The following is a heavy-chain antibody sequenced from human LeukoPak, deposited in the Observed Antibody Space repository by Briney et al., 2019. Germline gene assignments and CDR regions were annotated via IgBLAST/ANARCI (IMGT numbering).Heavy chain of an antibody. CDR2: IYYSGST. J-gene: IGHJ4*02. CDR1: GGSLSRGDYY. V-gene: IGHV4-30-4*08. CDR3: AREAPWQQGFDY. Sequence: SETLSLTCTVSGGSLSRGDYYWRWIRQPPGKGLQWIGYIYYSGSTYYNPSLKSRVTISVDTSKNQFSLKLSSVTAADTAVYYCAREAPWQQGFDYWGQGTLVTVSS. D-gene: IGHD6-13*01.